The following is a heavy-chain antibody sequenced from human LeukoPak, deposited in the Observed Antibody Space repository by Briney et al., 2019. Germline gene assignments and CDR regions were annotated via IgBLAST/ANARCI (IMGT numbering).Heavy chain of an antibody. CDR3: AKIRGVYYYYYGMDV. V-gene: IGHV3-30*18. Sequence: SLRLSCAASGFSFSSYGMHWVRQAPGKGLEWVAVISYDGSNKYYADSVKGRFTISRDNSKNTLYLQMNSLRAEDTAVYYCAKIRGVYYYYYGMDVWGKGTTVTVSS. J-gene: IGHJ6*04. CDR1: GFSFSSYG. CDR2: ISYDGSNK. D-gene: IGHD3-3*01.